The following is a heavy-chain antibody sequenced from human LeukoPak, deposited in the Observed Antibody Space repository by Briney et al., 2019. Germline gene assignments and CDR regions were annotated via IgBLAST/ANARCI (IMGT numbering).Heavy chain of an antibody. J-gene: IGHJ3*02. CDR1: GYSFTSYW. D-gene: IGHD4-17*01. CDR2: IYPGDSDT. Sequence: GESLKISCKGSGYSFTSYWIGWVRQMPGKGLEWMGIIYPGDSDTRYSPSFQGQVTISADKSISTAYLQWSSLKASDTAMYYCARADYGDYDKSDALDIWGQGTMVTVSS. CDR3: ARADYGDYDKSDALDI. V-gene: IGHV5-51*01.